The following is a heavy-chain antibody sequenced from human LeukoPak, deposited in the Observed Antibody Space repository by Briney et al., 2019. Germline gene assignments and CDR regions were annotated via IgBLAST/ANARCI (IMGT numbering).Heavy chain of an antibody. CDR1: GFTFSSYA. V-gene: IGHV3-23*01. J-gene: IGHJ4*02. Sequence: GGSLRLSCAASGFTFSSYAMSWVRQAPGKGLEWVSAISGSGGSTYYADSVKGRFTISRDNAKNSLYLQVNSLRAEDTAVYYCARDPPTVTTQPPDYWGQGTLVTVSS. D-gene: IGHD4-17*01. CDR3: ARDPPTVTTQPPDY. CDR2: ISGSGGST.